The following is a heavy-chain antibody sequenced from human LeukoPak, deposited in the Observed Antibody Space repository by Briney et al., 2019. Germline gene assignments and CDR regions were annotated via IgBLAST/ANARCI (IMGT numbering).Heavy chain of an antibody. CDR3: ARDPISSWYSWFDP. Sequence: SETLSLTCAVYGGSFSGYYWSWIRQPPGKGLEWIGEINHSGSTNYNPSLKSRVTISVDTSKNQFSLKLSSVTAADTAVYYCARDPISSWYSWFDPWGQGTLVTVSS. V-gene: IGHV4-34*01. CDR1: GGSFSGYY. CDR2: INHSGST. J-gene: IGHJ5*02. D-gene: IGHD6-13*01.